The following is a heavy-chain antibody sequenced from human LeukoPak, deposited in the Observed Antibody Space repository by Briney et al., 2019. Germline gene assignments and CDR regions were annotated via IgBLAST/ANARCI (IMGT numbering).Heavy chain of an antibody. CDR2: IHDSGIT. D-gene: IGHD6-19*01. Sequence: PSETLSLTCSVSGVSIINYYWSWIRQPPGKALEWIGYIHDSGITNYNPSLKRRVTISADTSRNQFSLRLRSVTAADTAVYYCARASSGWYGLFDNWGQGTLVTVSS. CDR3: ARASSGWYGLFDN. CDR1: GVSIINYY. V-gene: IGHV4-59*01. J-gene: IGHJ4*02.